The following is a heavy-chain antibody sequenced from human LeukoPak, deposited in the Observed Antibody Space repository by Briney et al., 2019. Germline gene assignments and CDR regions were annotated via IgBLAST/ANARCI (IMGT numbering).Heavy chain of an antibody. D-gene: IGHD3-22*01. CDR2: ISAYNGNT. CDR1: GHTFTSYG. Sequence: ASVKVSCKASGHTFTSYGISWVRQAPGQGLEWMGWISAYNGNTNYAQKLQGRVTMTTDTSTSTAYMELRGLRSDDTAVYYCARDLAGYDSSGYASDYWGQGTLVTVSS. V-gene: IGHV1-18*01. J-gene: IGHJ4*02. CDR3: ARDLAGYDSSGYASDY.